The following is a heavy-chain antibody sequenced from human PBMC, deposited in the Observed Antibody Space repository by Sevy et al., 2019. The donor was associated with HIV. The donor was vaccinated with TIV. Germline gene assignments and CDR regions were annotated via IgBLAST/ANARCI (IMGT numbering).Heavy chain of an antibody. CDR3: ATAPIAARPNWFDP. CDR1: GYTLTELS. J-gene: IGHJ5*02. D-gene: IGHD6-6*01. Sequence: ASVKVSCKVSGYTLTELSMHWVRQAPGKGLEWMGGFDPEDGETIYAQMFQGRVTMTEDTSTDTAYMELSSLRSEDTAVYYCATAPIAARPNWFDPWGQGTLVTVSS. CDR2: FDPEDGET. V-gene: IGHV1-24*01.